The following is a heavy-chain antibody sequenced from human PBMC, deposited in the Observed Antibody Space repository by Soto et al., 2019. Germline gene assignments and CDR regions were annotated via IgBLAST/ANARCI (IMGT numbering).Heavy chain of an antibody. J-gene: IGHJ4*02. Sequence: EVQLLESGGGLIQPGGSLRLSCAASGFTFSSYDMNWVRQAPGKGLEWVSGISGSGGSTYYADSVKGRFTISRDNSKHTLYLQMSSLRAEDTAVYYCAKAFSWYDYWGQGTLVTVSS. V-gene: IGHV3-23*01. CDR1: GFTFSSYD. D-gene: IGHD6-13*01. CDR3: AKAFSWYDY. CDR2: ISGSGGST.